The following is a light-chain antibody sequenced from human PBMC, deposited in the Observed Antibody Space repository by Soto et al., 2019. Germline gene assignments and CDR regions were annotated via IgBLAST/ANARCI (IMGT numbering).Light chain of an antibody. V-gene: IGKV3D-15*01. CDR3: KQYNNWPPLT. Sequence: EIVMTQSPATLSVSPGERATLSCRASQSVSSNLAWYQQKPGQAPRLLIYGASTRATGIPARFSGSGSGTEFTLTISSLQSEDFAVYYCKQYNNWPPLTFGGGTK. J-gene: IGKJ4*01. CDR1: QSVSSN. CDR2: GAS.